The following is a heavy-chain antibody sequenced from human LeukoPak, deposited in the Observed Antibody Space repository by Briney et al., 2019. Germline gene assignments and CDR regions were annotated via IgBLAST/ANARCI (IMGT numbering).Heavy chain of an antibody. CDR2: IIPILGIA. CDR1: GGTFSSYA. D-gene: IGHD3-22*01. CDR3: ARAGYDSSELDY. V-gene: IGHV1-69*04. J-gene: IGHJ4*02. Sequence: SVKVSCKASGGTFSSYAISWVRQAPGQGLEWMGRIIPILGIANYAQKFQGRVTITADKSTSTAYMELSSLRSEDTAVYYCARAGYDSSELDYRGQGTLVTVSS.